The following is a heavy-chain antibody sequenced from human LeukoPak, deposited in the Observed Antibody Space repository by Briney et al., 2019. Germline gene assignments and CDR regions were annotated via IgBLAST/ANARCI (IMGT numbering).Heavy chain of an antibody. V-gene: IGHV3-30*02. D-gene: IGHD4-17*01. Sequence: GGSLRLSCAASGFTFSSYGMYWVRQAPGKGLEWVAFTRYDGSNKYYADSVKGRFTISRDNSKNTLYLQMDSLRAEDTAVYYCAKFYDYGDSRGYFVYWGQGTLVTVSS. CDR3: AKFYDYGDSRGYFVY. J-gene: IGHJ4*02. CDR1: GFTFSSYG. CDR2: TRYDGSNK.